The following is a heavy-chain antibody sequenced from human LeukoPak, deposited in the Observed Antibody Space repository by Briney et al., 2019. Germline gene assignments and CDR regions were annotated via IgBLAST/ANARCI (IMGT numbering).Heavy chain of an antibody. CDR1: GFTFSSYG. Sequence: GGSLRLSCAASGFTFSSYGMHWVRQAPGKGLEWVAVISYDGSNKYYADSVKGRFTISRDNSKNTLYLQMNSLRAEDTAVYYCAKDLDLPNCGGDCYYLDYWGQGTLVTVSS. D-gene: IGHD2-21*02. CDR3: AKDLDLPNCGGDCYYLDY. CDR2: ISYDGSNK. J-gene: IGHJ4*02. V-gene: IGHV3-30*18.